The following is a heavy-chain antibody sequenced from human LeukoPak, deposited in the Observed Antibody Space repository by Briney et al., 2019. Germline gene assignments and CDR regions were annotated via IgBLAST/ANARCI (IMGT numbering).Heavy chain of an antibody. J-gene: IGHJ4*02. Sequence: ASVKVSCKASGDTFGTFSFNWVRQAPSEGLEWLGGLTPLTGTPNYAQKFQGRLTISADKSTSTVYMELSRLTSEDTAVYFCAKFWSGYYTDWGQGTLVSVSS. CDR3: AKFWSGYYTD. D-gene: IGHD3-3*01. CDR2: LTPLTGTP. CDR1: GDTFGTFS. V-gene: IGHV1-69*06.